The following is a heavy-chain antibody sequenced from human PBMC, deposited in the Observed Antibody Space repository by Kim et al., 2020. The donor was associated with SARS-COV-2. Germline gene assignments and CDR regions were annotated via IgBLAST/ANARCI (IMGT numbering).Heavy chain of an antibody. D-gene: IGHD6-6*01. CDR3: ARGVGSSPPGY. V-gene: IGHV4-34*01. J-gene: IGHJ4*02. Sequence: NTNYNPSLKSRVTISVDTSKNQFSLKLSSVTAADTAVYYCARGVGSSPPGYWGQGTLVTVSS. CDR2: NT.